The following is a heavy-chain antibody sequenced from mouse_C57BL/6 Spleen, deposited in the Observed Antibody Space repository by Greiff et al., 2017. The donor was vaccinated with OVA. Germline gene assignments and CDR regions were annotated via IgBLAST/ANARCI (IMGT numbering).Heavy chain of an antibody. D-gene: IGHD2-5*01. Sequence: QVQLQQSGAELARPGASVKLSCKASGYTFTSYGISWVKQRTGQGLEWIGEIYPRSGNTYYNEKFKGKATLTADKSSSTAYMELRSLTSEDSAVYFCARSAYSNYPYYFDYWGQGTTLTVSS. CDR3: ARSAYSNYPYYFDY. V-gene: IGHV1-81*01. J-gene: IGHJ2*01. CDR1: GYTFTSYG. CDR2: IYPRSGNT.